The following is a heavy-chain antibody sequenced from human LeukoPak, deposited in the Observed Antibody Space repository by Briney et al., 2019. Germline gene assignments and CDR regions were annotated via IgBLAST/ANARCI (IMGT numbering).Heavy chain of an antibody. CDR3: AKGSKRITMIVVVTPFDY. V-gene: IGHV3-23*01. Sequence: PGGSLRLSCAASGFTFSSSWMHWVRQAPGKGLEWVSAISGSGVNSYYADSVKGRLTISRDNSKNTLFLQVNSLRAEDTALYYCAKGSKRITMIVVVTPFDYWGQGTLVTVSS. CDR1: GFTFSSSW. CDR2: ISGSGVNS. D-gene: IGHD3-22*01. J-gene: IGHJ4*02.